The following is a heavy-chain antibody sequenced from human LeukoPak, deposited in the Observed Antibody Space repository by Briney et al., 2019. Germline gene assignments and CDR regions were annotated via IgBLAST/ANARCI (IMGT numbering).Heavy chain of an antibody. J-gene: IGHJ5*02. D-gene: IGHD6-13*01. CDR2: IHYSGST. Sequence: SETLSLTCTVSGGSISSRFWSWIRQPPGKGLEWIGYIHYSGSTNYSPSLKSRVTISVDTSKSQFSLKLMSVTAADTAVYYCARDLSRSWYVPRFDPWGQGTLVTVSS. V-gene: IGHV4-59*11. CDR1: GGSISSRF. CDR3: ARDLSRSWYVPRFDP.